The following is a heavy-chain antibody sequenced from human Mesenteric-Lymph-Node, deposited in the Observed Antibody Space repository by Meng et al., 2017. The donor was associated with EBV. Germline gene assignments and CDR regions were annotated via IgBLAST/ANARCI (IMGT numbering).Heavy chain of an antibody. CDR1: SRAKKTHASF. D-gene: IGHD3-10*01. Sequence: QVKWEGAGARTAKASETLSLTGTGPSRAKKTHASFWHWVSQSPEKGLGLIGYNYSSRITYYNQSLKSRVSITTDASINQFPLRLTSVTAADTAVYYCASGLLHTSMPYWGQGILVTVSS. CDR2: NYSSRIT. V-gene: IGHV4-30-4*01. CDR3: ASGLLHTSMPY. J-gene: IGHJ4*02.